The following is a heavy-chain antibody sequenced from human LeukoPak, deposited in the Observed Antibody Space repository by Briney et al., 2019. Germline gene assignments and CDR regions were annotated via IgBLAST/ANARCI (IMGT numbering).Heavy chain of an antibody. J-gene: IGHJ4*02. Sequence: GRSLRLSCAASGFTFSDYYMSWIRQAPGKGLEWVSYISSSGSTIYYADSVKGRFTISRDNAKNSLYLQMNSLRAEDAAIYYCAKFTRTLVRGALVNWGQGTLVTVSS. CDR2: ISSSGSTI. CDR1: GFTFSDYY. V-gene: IGHV3-11*01. CDR3: AKFTRTLVRGALVN. D-gene: IGHD3-10*01.